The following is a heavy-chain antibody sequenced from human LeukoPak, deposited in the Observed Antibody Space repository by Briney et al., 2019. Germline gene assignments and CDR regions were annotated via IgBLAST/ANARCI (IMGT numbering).Heavy chain of an antibody. D-gene: IGHD6-13*01. J-gene: IGHJ5*02. CDR1: XXTFSXYA. V-gene: IGHV3-30*04. CDR3: ARKPSSSWFNWFDP. Sequence: XXTFSXYAMXWVRQAPGKGREWVAVISYDGSNKYYTDSVKGRFTISRDNSKNTLYLQMNSLRAGDTAVYYCARKPSSSWFNWFDPWGQGTLVTVSS. CDR2: ISYDGSNK.